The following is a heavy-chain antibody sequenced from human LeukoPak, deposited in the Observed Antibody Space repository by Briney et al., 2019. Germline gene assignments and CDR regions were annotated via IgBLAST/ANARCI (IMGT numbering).Heavy chain of an antibody. CDR1: GGSMSSSNYY. CDR3: ARRVETAYFDY. V-gene: IGHV4-39*01. Sequence: SETLSLTCTVSGGSMSSSNYYWGWIRQPPGKGLEWIGSFYYSGSTFHNPSLKSRVTISVDTSKNQFSLNLSSVTAADTAVYYCARRVETAYFDYWGQGTLVTVSS. D-gene: IGHD1-1*01. J-gene: IGHJ4*02. CDR2: FYYSGST.